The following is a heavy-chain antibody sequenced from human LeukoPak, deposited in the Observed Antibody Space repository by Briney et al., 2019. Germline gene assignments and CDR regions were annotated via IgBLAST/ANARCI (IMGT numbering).Heavy chain of an antibody. V-gene: IGHV3-74*01. CDR3: ARDGFLCPINAYLDY. J-gene: IGHJ4*02. CDR1: GFTFSSHW. CDR2: VKGDGSRA. D-gene: IGHD2/OR15-2a*01. Sequence: GGSLRLSCAASGFTFSSHWMHWVRHGPGKGLAWVGQVKGDGSRANYADAVKGRFTISRDNAKNTLYLEMNSLRADDTAVYYCARDGFLCPINAYLDYWGPGTPVTVSS.